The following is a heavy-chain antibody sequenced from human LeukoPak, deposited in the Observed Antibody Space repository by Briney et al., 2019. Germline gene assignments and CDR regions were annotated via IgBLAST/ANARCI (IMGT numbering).Heavy chain of an antibody. D-gene: IGHD3-22*01. J-gene: IGHJ4*02. V-gene: IGHV3-30*04. CDR3: ARDYGNLVVIGALDY. CDR2: ISYDGSNK. CDR1: GFTFSSYA. Sequence: PGGSLRLSCAASGFTFSSYAMHWVRQAPGKGLEWVAVISYDGSNKYYADSVKGRFTISRDNSKNTLYLQMNSLRAEDTAVYYCARDYGNLVVIGALDYWGQGTLVTVSS.